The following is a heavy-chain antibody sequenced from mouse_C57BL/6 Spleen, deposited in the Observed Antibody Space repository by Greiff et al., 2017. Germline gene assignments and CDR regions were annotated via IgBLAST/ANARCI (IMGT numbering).Heavy chain of an antibody. V-gene: IGHV1-82*01. CDR3: ARYYGFAY. CDR2: IYPGDGDT. D-gene: IGHD1-1*01. CDR1: GYAFSSSW. J-gene: IGHJ3*01. Sequence: LVKPGASVKISCKASGYAFSSSWMNWVKQRPGKGLEWIGRIYPGDGDTNYNGKFKGKATLTADKSSSTAYMQLSSLTSEDSAVYFCARYYGFAYWGQGTLVTVSA.